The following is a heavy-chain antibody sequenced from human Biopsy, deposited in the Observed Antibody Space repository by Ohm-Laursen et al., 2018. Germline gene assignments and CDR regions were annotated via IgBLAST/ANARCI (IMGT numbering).Heavy chain of an antibody. CDR2: LNPVSGNS. CDR3: GRAVRNQLLTDP. CDR1: GYTFTSYD. J-gene: IGHJ5*02. Sequence: SVKVSCNASGYTFTSYDITWVRQASGQGPEWIGWLNPVSGNSNFGQKFRGRVTVTSDTSISTAYMELSGLTSDDTATYYCGRAVRNQLLTDPWGQGTLVTVTS. V-gene: IGHV1-8*01. D-gene: IGHD1-7*01.